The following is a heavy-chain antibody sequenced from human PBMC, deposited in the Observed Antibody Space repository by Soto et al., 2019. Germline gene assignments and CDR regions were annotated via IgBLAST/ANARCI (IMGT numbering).Heavy chain of an antibody. CDR1: GASISRGGYY. Sequence: QVQLQESGPGLVKPSQTLSLTCTVSGASISRGGYYWSWVRQHPGKGLEWIGFIFYTGSTSCNPSRRRRFTXXVXTXXSQFSRKLSSVTAADTAVYYCARVYAVNYVGYFDYWGQGTLVTVSS. CDR2: IFYTGST. J-gene: IGHJ4*02. V-gene: IGHV4-31*03. CDR3: ARVYAVNYVGYFDY. D-gene: IGHD3-16*01.